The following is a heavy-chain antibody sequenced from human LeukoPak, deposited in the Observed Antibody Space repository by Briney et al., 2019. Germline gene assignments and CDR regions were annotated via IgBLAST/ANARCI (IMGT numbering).Heavy chain of an antibody. Sequence: GGSLRLSCAASGFTFSSYGMHWVRQAPGKGLEWVAVIWYDGSNKYYADSVKGRFTISRDNSKNTLHLQMNSLRAEDTAVYFCARDSDSSGYYYSTSFDYWGQGTPVIVSS. CDR1: GFTFSSYG. CDR3: ARDSDSSGYYYSTSFDY. J-gene: IGHJ4*02. D-gene: IGHD3-22*01. CDR2: IWYDGSNK. V-gene: IGHV3-33*01.